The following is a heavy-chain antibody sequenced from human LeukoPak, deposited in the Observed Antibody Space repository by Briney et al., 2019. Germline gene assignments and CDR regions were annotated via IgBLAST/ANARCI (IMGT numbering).Heavy chain of an antibody. J-gene: IGHJ3*02. CDR2: ISSRSSYI. V-gene: IGHV3-21*01. Sequence: PGGSLRLSCAASGFTFSTYTMNWVRQAPGKGLEWVSSISSRSSYIYYAGSVKGRFTISRDNAKNSLHLQLNSLRVEDTAVYYCARDPYDNGGYGAFDIWGQGTMVTVSS. D-gene: IGHD3-22*01. CDR3: ARDPYDNGGYGAFDI. CDR1: GFTFSTYT.